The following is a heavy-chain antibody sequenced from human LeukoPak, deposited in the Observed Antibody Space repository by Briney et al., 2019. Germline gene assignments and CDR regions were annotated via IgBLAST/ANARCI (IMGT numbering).Heavy chain of an antibody. CDR1: GFTSSSYG. J-gene: IGHJ4*02. V-gene: IGHV3-30*18. D-gene: IGHD1-26*01. CDR3: AKAAYSGSYFDY. Sequence: GRSLRLSCAASGFTSSSYGMHWVRQAPGKGLEWVAVISYDGSNKYYADSVKGRFTISRDNSKNTLYLQMNSLRAEDMALYYCAKAAYSGSYFDYWGQGTLVTVSS. CDR2: ISYDGSNK.